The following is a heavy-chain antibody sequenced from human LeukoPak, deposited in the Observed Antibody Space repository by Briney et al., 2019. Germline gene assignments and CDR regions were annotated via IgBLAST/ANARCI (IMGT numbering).Heavy chain of an antibody. Sequence: GGSLRLSCAASGFIFSNYWMSWVRQAPGKGLEWVADIKQDGSEKFYVDSVKGRFTISRDNAKNSLYLQMNSLRAEDTAVYYCARAKVSDYWGQGTLVTVSS. J-gene: IGHJ4*02. D-gene: IGHD1-14*01. CDR2: IKQDGSEK. CDR3: ARAKVSDY. V-gene: IGHV3-7*01. CDR1: GFIFSNYW.